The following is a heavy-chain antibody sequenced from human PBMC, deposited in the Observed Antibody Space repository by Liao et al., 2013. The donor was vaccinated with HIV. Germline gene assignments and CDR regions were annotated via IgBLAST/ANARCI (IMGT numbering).Heavy chain of an antibody. CDR3: ARDRAPYCSGGSCTSMDV. D-gene: IGHD2-15*01. J-gene: IGHJ6*03. CDR2: IYHSGST. Sequence: QMHMQQWGAGLVKPSETLSLTCTVSGGSISNYYWTWIRQPPGKGLEWIGYIYHSGSTNYNPSLKSRVTISVDTSKNQFSLKLSSVTAADTAVYYCARDRAPYCSGGSCTSMDVWGKGTTVTVSS. V-gene: IGHV4-59*01. CDR1: GGSISNYY.